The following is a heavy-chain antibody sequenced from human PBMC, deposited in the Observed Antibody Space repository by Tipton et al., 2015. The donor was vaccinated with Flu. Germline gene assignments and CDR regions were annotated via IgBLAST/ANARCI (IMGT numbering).Heavy chain of an antibody. Sequence: SLRLSCAASGFTFNSYWLTWVRQAPGKGLEWVANINQDGREEYYVDSVKGRFTITSDNAKHSLYLQMSSLSVEDTAVYYCARDDGGNYLPVGYYWGQGTLVTVSS. J-gene: IGHJ4*02. D-gene: IGHD4-23*01. CDR1: GFTFNSYW. CDR2: INQDGREE. V-gene: IGHV3-7*01. CDR3: ARDDGGNYLPVGYY.